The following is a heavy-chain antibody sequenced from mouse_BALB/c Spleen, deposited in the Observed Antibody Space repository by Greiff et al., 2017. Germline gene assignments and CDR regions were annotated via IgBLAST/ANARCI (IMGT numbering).Heavy chain of an antibody. Sequence: QVHVKQSGPGLVQPSQSLSITCTVSGFSLTSYGVHWVRQSPGKGLEWLGVIWSGGSTDYNAAFISRLSISKDNSKSQVFFKMNSLQANDTAIYYCARRAYDYNGWYFDVWGAGTTVTVSS. CDR1: GFSLTSYG. J-gene: IGHJ1*01. CDR3: ARRAYDYNGWYFDV. D-gene: IGHD2-4*01. V-gene: IGHV2-2*02. CDR2: IWSGGST.